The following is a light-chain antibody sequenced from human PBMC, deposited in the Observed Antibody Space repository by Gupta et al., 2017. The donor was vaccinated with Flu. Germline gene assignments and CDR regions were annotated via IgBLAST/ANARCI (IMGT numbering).Light chain of an antibody. CDR3: QQYCDVPFT. CDR1: QIVTSNY. V-gene: IGKV3-20*01. J-gene: IGKJ3*01. CDR2: GPS. Sequence: EVVLTQSPGTLSLSPGERATLSCRASQIVTSNYLAWYQQKPGQAPRLLIYGPSSRATGIPDRFSGSGSGTDFTLTISRLEPEDFAVYYCQQYCDVPFTFGPGTKVDLQ.